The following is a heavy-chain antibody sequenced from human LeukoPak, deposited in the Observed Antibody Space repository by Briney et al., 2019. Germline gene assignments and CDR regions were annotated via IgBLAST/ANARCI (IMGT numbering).Heavy chain of an antibody. CDR2: ISYDGSNK. CDR3: ARAGLGEFIDY. D-gene: IGHD3-10*01. V-gene: IGHV3-30-3*01. J-gene: IGHJ4*02. CDR1: GFTFSSYA. Sequence: GGSLRLSCAASGFTFSSYAMHWVRQAPGKGLEWVAVISYDGSNKYYADSVKGRFIISRDNSKNTLYLQMNSLRAEDTAVYYCARAGLGEFIDYWGQGTLVTVSS.